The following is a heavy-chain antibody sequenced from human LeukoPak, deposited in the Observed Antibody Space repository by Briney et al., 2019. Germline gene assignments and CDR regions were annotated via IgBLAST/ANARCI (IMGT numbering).Heavy chain of an antibody. CDR1: GGSFSGYY. J-gene: IGHJ4*02. V-gene: IGHV4-34*01. Sequence: SETLSLTCAVYGGSFSGYYWSWIRQPPPKGLEWIGEINHSGSTNYNPSLKSRVTISVDTSKNQISLKLSAVTAADTAVYYCARARTRELLDYWGQGTLVTVSS. CDR3: ARARTRELLDY. D-gene: IGHD1-26*01. CDR2: INHSGST.